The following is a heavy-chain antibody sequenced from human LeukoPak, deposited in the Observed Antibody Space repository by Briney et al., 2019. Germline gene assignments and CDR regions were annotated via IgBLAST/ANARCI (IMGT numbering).Heavy chain of an antibody. D-gene: IGHD3-10*02. Sequence: GRSLRLSCAASGFTFSNYAMSCVRQAPGKGLEWVSAISCGGGEPFYTDSVKGRVTISSDNSKNTLYLQMKGLRAEDTAVYYCAELGITMIGGVWGKGTTVTISS. CDR1: GFTFSNYA. CDR2: ISCGGGEP. J-gene: IGHJ6*04. V-gene: IGHV3-23*01. CDR3: AELGITMIGGV.